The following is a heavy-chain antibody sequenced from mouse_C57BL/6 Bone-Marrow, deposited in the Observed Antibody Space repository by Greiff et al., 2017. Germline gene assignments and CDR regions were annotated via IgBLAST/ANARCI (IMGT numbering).Heavy chain of an antibody. CDR1: GFTFSSYT. Sequence: DVHLVESGGGLVKPGGSLKLSCAASGFTFSSYTMSWVRQTPEKRLEWVATISGGGGNTYYPDSVKGRSTISRDNAKNTLYLQMSSLRSEDTALYYCAGRYLDVWGTGTTVTVSS. CDR3: AGRYLDV. J-gene: IGHJ1*03. V-gene: IGHV5-9*01. CDR2: ISGGGGNT.